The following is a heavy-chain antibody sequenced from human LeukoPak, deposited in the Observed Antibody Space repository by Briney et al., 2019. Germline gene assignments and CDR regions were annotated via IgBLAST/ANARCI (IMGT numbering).Heavy chain of an antibody. CDR1: GYSFTAFY. Sequence: ASVKVSCKTSGYSFTAFYIHWVRQAPGQGLEWMGWIGAYNGNTNYAQKLQGRVTMTTDTSTSTAYMELRSLRSDDTAVYYCARGYIAVAGTTVDYWGQGTLVTVSS. CDR2: IGAYNGNT. J-gene: IGHJ4*02. V-gene: IGHV1-18*04. CDR3: ARGYIAVAGTTVDY. D-gene: IGHD6-19*01.